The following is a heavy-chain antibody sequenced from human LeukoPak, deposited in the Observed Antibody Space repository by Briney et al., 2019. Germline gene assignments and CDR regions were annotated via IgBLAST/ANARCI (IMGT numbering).Heavy chain of an antibody. Sequence: GGSLRLSCAASGFTVNNNYMSWVRQAPGKGLEWVSGIYSGGSTYYADSVKGRFTISRDNAKNTLYLQMNSLRAEDTAVYYCARAMIVVSNQFDYWGQGTLVTVSS. CDR1: GFTVNNNY. J-gene: IGHJ4*02. CDR3: ARAMIVVSNQFDY. CDR2: IYSGGST. V-gene: IGHV3-53*01. D-gene: IGHD3-22*01.